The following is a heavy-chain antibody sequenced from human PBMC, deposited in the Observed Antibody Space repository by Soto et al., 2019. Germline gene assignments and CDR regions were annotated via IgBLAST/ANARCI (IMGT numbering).Heavy chain of an antibody. J-gene: IGHJ6*02. V-gene: IGHV1-8*01. CDR2: MNPNSGNT. CDR1: GYTFTSYD. D-gene: IGHD3-22*01. CDR3: ARTVVVITPNYYYYYGMDV. Sequence: GASVKVSCKASGYTFTSYDINWVRQATGQGLEWMGWMNPNSGNTGYAQKFQGRVTMTRNTSISTAYMELSSLRSEDTAVYYCARTVVVITPNYYYYYGMDVWGQGTTVTVSS.